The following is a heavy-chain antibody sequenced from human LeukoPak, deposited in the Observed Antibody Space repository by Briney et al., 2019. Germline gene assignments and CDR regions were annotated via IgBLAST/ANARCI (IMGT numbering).Heavy chain of an antibody. CDR1: GFTFSSYR. CDR3: ARARKVRGVIWDFDY. J-gene: IGHJ4*02. D-gene: IGHD3-10*01. CDR2: INSDGSST. Sequence: GGSLRLSCAAPGFTFSSYRMHWVRQAPGKGLVWVSRINSDGSSTSYADSVKGRFTISRDNAKNTLYLQMNSLRAEDTAVYYCARARKVRGVIWDFDYWGQGTLVTVSS. V-gene: IGHV3-74*01.